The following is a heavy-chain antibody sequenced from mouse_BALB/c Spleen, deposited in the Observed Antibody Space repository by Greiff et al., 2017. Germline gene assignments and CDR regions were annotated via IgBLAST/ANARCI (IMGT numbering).Heavy chain of an antibody. CDR2: ISSGGSYT. CDR1: GFTFSSYG. V-gene: IGHV5-6*01. Sequence: EVQLVESGGDLVKPGGSLKLSCAASGFTFSSYGMSWVRQTPDKRLEWVATISSGGSYTYYPDSVKGRFTISRDNAKNTLYLQMSSLKSEDTAMYYCARQDRGYYAMDYWGQGTSVTVSS. CDR3: ARQDRGYYAMDY. J-gene: IGHJ4*01.